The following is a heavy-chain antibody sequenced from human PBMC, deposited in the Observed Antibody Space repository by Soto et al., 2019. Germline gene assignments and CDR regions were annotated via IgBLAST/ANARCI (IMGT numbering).Heavy chain of an antibody. V-gene: IGHV3-48*02. CDR2: IGSSSTTI. CDR1: GFTFSIYX. J-gene: IGHJ4*02. Sequence: LRLXCAASGFTFSIYXXTWFRQAPGKGLEWVSYIGSSSTTIHYADSVKGRFTISRDNAKNSLYLQMNSLRDEDTAVYYCARDDYRGYYFDYWGQGALVTVSS. CDR3: ARDDYRGYYFDY. D-gene: IGHD4-4*01.